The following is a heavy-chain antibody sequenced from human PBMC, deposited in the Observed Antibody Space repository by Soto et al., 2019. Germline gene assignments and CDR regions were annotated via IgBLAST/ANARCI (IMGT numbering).Heavy chain of an antibody. V-gene: IGHV1-46*01. CDR2: INPSGGST. J-gene: IGHJ6*02. CDR3: AGYSSSWGHYYYYYGMDV. Sequence: ASVKVSCKASGYTFTSYYMHWVRQAPGQGLEWMGIINPSGGSTSYAQKFQGRVTMTRDTSTSTVYMELSSLRSEDTAVYYCAGYSSSWGHYYYYYGMDVWGQGTTVTSP. D-gene: IGHD6-13*01. CDR1: GYTFTSYY.